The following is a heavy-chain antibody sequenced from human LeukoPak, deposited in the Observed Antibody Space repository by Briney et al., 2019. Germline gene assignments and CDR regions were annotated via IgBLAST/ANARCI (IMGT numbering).Heavy chain of an antibody. V-gene: IGHV3-11*01. D-gene: IGHD3-16*02. J-gene: IGHJ4*02. CDR2: ISSSGSTI. CDR3: AKGPAPRLGEFSYHALVDY. Sequence: PGGSLRLSCAASGFTFSDYYMSWIRQAPGKGLEWVSYISSSGSTIYYADSVKGRFTISRDNAKNSLYLQMNSLRAEDTAVYYCAKGPAPRLGEFSYHALVDYWGQGTLVTVSS. CDR1: GFTFSDYY.